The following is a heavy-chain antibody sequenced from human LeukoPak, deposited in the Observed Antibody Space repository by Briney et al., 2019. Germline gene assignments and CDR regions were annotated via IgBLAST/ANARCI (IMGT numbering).Heavy chain of an antibody. CDR3: ARPSNGVVVN. CDR1: GGSFSGYY. D-gene: IGHD3-22*01. CDR2: INHSGST. V-gene: IGHV4-34*01. Sequence: PSETLSLTCAVYGGSFSGYYWSWIRQPPGKGLEWIGEINHSGSTNYNPSLKSRVTISVDTSKNQFSLKLSSVTAADTAVYYCARPSNGVVVNWGQGTLVTVSS. J-gene: IGHJ4*02.